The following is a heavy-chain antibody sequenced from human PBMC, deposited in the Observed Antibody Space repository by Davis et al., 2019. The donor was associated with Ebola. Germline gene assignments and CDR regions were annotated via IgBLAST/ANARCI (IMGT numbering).Heavy chain of an antibody. Sequence: GESLKISCAASGFTFSDYYTSWIRQAPGKGLEWVSYISSSGSTIYYADSVKGRFTISRDNAKNSLYLQMNSLRAEDTAVYYCATHSSGWYVFDYWGQGTLVTVSS. CDR3: ATHSSGWYVFDY. J-gene: IGHJ4*02. CDR2: ISSSGSTI. D-gene: IGHD6-19*01. V-gene: IGHV3-11*01. CDR1: GFTFSDYY.